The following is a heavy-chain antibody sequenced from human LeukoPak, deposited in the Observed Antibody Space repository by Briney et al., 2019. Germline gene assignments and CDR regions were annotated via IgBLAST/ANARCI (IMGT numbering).Heavy chain of an antibody. CDR2: ISVRGST. CDR1: GFAFSSLV. CDR3: GNDRWGSSGWYSDY. D-gene: IGHD6-19*01. V-gene: IGHV3-23*01. Sequence: PGGSLRLSCAASGFAFSSLVMGWVRQAAGKGLKGVSGISVRGSTFYAASVKSRFTISRDNSKSTLYLQMNSLRGDDTAVYYCGNDRWGSSGWYSDYWGQGTLVTVSS. J-gene: IGHJ4*02.